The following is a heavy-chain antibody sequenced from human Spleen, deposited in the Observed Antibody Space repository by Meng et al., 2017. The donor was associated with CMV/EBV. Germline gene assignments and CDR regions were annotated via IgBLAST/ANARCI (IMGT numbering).Heavy chain of an antibody. Sequence: GSLRLSCTVSGGSISSYYWSWIRQPPGKGLEWIGYIYYSGSTNYNPSLKSRVTISVDTSKNQFSLNLSSVTAADTAVYYCARMYYYGSGSYYMDVWGQGTTVTVSS. D-gene: IGHD3-10*01. V-gene: IGHV4-59*01. CDR1: GGSISSYY. J-gene: IGHJ6*02. CDR3: ARMYYYGSGSYYMDV. CDR2: IYYSGST.